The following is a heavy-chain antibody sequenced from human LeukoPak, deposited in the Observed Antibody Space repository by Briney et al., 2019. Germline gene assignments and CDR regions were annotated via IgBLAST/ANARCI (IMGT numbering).Heavy chain of an antibody. D-gene: IGHD6-13*01. CDR3: AKRPSTSWYDDAFDI. J-gene: IGHJ3*02. CDR2: FSGSAGST. V-gene: IGHV3-23*01. Sequence: PGGSLRLSCAASGFTFSRYAMTWVRQAPGKGLEWASAFSGSAGSTYYADSVKGRFTISRDNSKNTLYLQMDSLRAEDTAVYYCAKRPSTSWYDDAFDIWGQGTMVTVSS. CDR1: GFTFSRYA.